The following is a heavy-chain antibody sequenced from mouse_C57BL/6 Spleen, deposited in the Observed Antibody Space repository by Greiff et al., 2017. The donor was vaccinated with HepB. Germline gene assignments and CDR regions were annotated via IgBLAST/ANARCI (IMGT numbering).Heavy chain of an antibody. CDR2: ISSGSSTI. D-gene: IGHD1-1*01. V-gene: IGHV5-17*01. CDR1: GFTFSDYG. Sequence: DVQLVGSGGGLVKPGGSLKLSCAASGFTFSDYGMHWVRQAPEKGLEWVAYISSGSSTIYYADTVKGRFTISKDNAKNTLFLQMTSLRSEDTAMYYCARRDYGSSNYFDYWGQGTTLTVSS. CDR3: ARRDYGSSNYFDY. J-gene: IGHJ2*01.